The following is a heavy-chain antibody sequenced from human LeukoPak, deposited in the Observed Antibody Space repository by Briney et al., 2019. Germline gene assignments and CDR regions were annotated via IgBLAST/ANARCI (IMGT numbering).Heavy chain of an antibody. D-gene: IGHD4-17*01. CDR1: GGSFSGYY. V-gene: IGHV4-34*01. J-gene: IGHJ5*02. CDR3: ARGLNLRYYNWFDP. Sequence: PSETLSLTCAVYGGSFSGYYWSWIRQPPGKGLEWIGEINHSGSTNYNPSLKSRVTISVDTSKNQFSLKLSSVTAADTAVYYCARGLNLRYYNWFDPWGQGTLVTVSS. CDR2: INHSGST.